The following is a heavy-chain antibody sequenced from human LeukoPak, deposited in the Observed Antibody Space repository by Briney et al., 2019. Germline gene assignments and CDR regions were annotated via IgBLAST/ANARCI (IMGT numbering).Heavy chain of an antibody. CDR2: IYSGGST. V-gene: IGHV3-66*02. Sequence: AGGSLRLSCAASGYTVSSNYMSWVRQAPGKGLEWVSVIYSGGSTYYADSVKGRFTISRDNSKNKLYLQMNSLRAEDTAVYYCARDFRDIVVVPAAPRYYYYYYYMDVWGKGTTVTVSS. J-gene: IGHJ6*03. CDR1: GYTVSSNY. CDR3: ARDFRDIVVVPAAPRYYYYYYYMDV. D-gene: IGHD2-2*01.